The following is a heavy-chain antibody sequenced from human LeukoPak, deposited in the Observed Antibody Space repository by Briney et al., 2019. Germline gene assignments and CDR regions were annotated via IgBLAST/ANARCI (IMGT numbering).Heavy chain of an antibody. V-gene: IGHV3-21*01. CDR3: ARDLVVYAIRHY. CDR1: GFTFSSYS. CDR2: ISSSSYI. D-gene: IGHD2-8*02. J-gene: IGHJ4*02. Sequence: GGSLRLSCAASGFTFSSYSMNWVRQAPGKGLEWVSSISSSSYIYYADSVKGRFTISRDNAKNSLHLQMNSLRAEDTAVYYCARDLVVYAIRHYWGQGTLVTVSS.